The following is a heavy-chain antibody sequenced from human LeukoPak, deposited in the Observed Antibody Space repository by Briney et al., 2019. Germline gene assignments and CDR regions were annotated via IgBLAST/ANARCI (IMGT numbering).Heavy chain of an antibody. CDR2: ISGSGGST. V-gene: IGHV3-23*01. D-gene: IGHD3-3*01. Sequence: GGSLRLSCAASGLTFSDYAMSWVRQAPGKGLEWVSAISGSGGSTYYADSVKGRFTISRDNSKNTLYLQMNSLRAEDTAVYYCAKEPLPPYDFWSGYWDYWGQGTLVTVSS. CDR1: GLTFSDYA. CDR3: AKEPLPPYDFWSGYWDY. J-gene: IGHJ4*02.